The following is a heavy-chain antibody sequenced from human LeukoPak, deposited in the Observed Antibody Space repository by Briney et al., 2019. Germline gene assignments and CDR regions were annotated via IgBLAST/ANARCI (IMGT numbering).Heavy chain of an antibody. CDR2: ISSSSSYI. D-gene: IGHD3-22*01. CDR3: ASPAYYYDSSGYFY. Sequence: GGSLEPSCQPLEFTFISYSMNWARQAPGKGLKGFSSISSSSSYIYYADSVKGRFTISRDNAKNSLYLQMNSLRAEDTAVYYCASPAYYYDSSGYFYWGQGTLVTVSS. J-gene: IGHJ4*02. CDR1: EFTFISYS. V-gene: IGHV3-21*01.